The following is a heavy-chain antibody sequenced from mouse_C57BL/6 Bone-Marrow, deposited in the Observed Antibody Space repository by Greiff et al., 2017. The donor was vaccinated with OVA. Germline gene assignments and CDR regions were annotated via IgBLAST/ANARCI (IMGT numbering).Heavy chain of an antibody. Sequence: QVQLQQSGPELVKPGASVKLSCTASGFTFNSYWMHWVQQRPGQGLEWIGYINPSNGGTNYHEKFKSKATMTVDKSSITAHMQLSSLTAEDSSCCYCARRGTSGYCFGYWGQGTTLTVSA. J-gene: IGHJ2*01. CDR2: INPSNGGT. V-gene: IGHV1-53*01. CDR1: GFTFNSYW. D-gene: IGHD2-14*01. CDR3: ARRGTSGYCFGY.